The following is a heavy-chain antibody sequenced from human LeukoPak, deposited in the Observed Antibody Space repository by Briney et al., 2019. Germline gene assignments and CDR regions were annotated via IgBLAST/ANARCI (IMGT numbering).Heavy chain of an antibody. J-gene: IGHJ4*02. D-gene: IGHD3-10*01. CDR1: GGSFSGYC. CDR3: ARGLGYYGSGNDY. Sequence: SETLSLTCAVYGGSFSGYCWSWIRQPPGKGLEWIGEINHSGSTNYNPSLKSRVTISVDTSKNQFSLKLSSVTAADTAVYYCARGLGYYGSGNDYWGQGTLVTVSS. CDR2: INHSGST. V-gene: IGHV4-34*01.